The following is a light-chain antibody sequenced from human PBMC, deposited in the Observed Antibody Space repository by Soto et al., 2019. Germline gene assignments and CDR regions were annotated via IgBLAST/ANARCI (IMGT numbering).Light chain of an antibody. CDR1: QPVSSNY. Sequence: EIVLTQSPGTLSLSPGERATLSCRASQPVSSNYLAWYQHKPGQAPRLLIYGASSRATGIPDRFSGSGSGTDFTLTISRLEPEDLAVYYCQQYGNSPWTFGQGTKVDIK. V-gene: IGKV3-20*01. J-gene: IGKJ1*01. CDR3: QQYGNSPWT. CDR2: GAS.